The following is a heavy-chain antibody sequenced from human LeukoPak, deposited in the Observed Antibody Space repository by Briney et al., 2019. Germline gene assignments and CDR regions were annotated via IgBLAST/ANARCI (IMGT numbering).Heavy chain of an antibody. J-gene: IGHJ4*02. Sequence: GSSVKVSCKASGGTFNSNVISWVRQAPGQGLEWMGGIIPLFGRTNYAQKFQGRVTITADESTSTAYLELSSLRSGDTAVYYCARSGSWFGELLYYFDYWGQGTLVTVSS. CDR1: GGTFNSNV. CDR3: ARSGSWFGELLYYFDY. V-gene: IGHV1-69*01. CDR2: IIPLFGRT. D-gene: IGHD3-10*01.